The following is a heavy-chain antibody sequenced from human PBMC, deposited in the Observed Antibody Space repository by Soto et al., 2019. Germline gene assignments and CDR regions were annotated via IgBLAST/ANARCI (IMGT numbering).Heavy chain of an antibody. CDR2: IIPIFGTA. J-gene: IGHJ6*02. CDR1: GGTFSSYA. CDR3: ARALTMVRGVIAGYYYYYGMDV. Sequence: VASVKVSCKASGGTFSSYAISWVRQAPGQGLEWMGGIIPIFGTANYAQKFQGRVTITADESTSTAYMELSSLRSEDTAVYYCARALTMVRGVIAGYYYYYGMDVWG. V-gene: IGHV1-69*13. D-gene: IGHD3-10*01.